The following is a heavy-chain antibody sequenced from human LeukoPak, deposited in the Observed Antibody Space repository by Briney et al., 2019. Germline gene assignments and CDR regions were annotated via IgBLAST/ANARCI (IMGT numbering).Heavy chain of an antibody. CDR2: ISDSGGST. CDR1: GFTFSNYA. CDR3: GKDQSSQWLVAPADY. J-gene: IGHJ4*02. D-gene: IGHD6-19*01. V-gene: IGHV3-23*01. Sequence: GGSLRLSCAASGFTFSNYAMSWVRQAPGKGLEWVSGISDSGGSTYYTDSVKGRFTISRDNSKNTLYLQMNSLRADDTAVYYCGKDQSSQWLVAPADYWGQGTLVTVSS.